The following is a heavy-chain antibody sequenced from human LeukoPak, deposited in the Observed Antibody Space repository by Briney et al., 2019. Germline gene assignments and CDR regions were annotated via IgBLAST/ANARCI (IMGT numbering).Heavy chain of an antibody. V-gene: IGHV1-3*01. J-gene: IGHJ5*02. CDR1: GYTFIDYA. D-gene: IGHD3-10*01. Sequence: ASVKVSCKASGYTFIDYAIHWVRQAHGRSLEWVGWISRGNDDTKYSQKFQGRVTITKDTSASTVYMELSSLRSEDTAVYYCARDWAPGSSPLDPWGQGTLVTVLS. CDR2: ISRGNDDT. CDR3: ARDWAPGSSPLDP.